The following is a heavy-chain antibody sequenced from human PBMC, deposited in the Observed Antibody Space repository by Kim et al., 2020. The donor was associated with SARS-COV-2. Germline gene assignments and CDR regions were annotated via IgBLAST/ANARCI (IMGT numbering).Heavy chain of an antibody. Sequence: NQSLRSRVTISVDTSKHQFSLRLSSVTAADTAVYYCAAFSQQLVRLSFDDWGQGSLVIVSS. CDR3: AAFSQQLVRLSFDD. J-gene: IGHJ4*02. D-gene: IGHD1-1*01. V-gene: IGHV4-39*01.